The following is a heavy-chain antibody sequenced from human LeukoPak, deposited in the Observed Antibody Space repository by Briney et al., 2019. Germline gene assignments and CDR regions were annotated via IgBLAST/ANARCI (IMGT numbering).Heavy chain of an antibody. V-gene: IGHV4-34*01. CDR2: INHSGST. Sequence: SETLSLTCAVYGGSFSGYYWSWIRQPPGKGLEWIGEINHSGSTNYNPSLKSRVTISVDTSKDQFSLKLSSVTAADTAVYYCARAPSYYYGSRFDPWGQGTLVTVSS. J-gene: IGHJ5*02. CDR3: ARAPSYYYGSRFDP. D-gene: IGHD3-10*01. CDR1: GGSFSGYY.